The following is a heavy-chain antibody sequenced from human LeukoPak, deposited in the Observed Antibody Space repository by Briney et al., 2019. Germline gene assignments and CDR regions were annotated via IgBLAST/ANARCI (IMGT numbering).Heavy chain of an antibody. V-gene: IGHV4-59*01. Sequence: SETLSLTCTVSGGSISSYYWSWIRQPPGKGLERIGYIYYSGSTNYNPSLKSRVTISVDTSKNQFSLKLSSVTAADTAVYYCARGALGYDSSGYYYVSYYYYGMDVWGQGTTVTVSS. D-gene: IGHD3-22*01. J-gene: IGHJ6*02. CDR1: GGSISSYY. CDR3: ARGALGYDSSGYYYVSYYYYGMDV. CDR2: IYYSGST.